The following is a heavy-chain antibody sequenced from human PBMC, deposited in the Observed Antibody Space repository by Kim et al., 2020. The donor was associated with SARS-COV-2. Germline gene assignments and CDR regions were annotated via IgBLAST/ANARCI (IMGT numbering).Heavy chain of an antibody. CDR3: ARRGGGSYYGKYYYYGMDV. D-gene: IGHD1-26*01. V-gene: IGHV5-51*01. CDR2: IYPGDSDT. Sequence: GESLKISCKGSGYSFTSYWIGWVRQMPGKGLEWMGIIYPGDSDTRYSPSFQGQVTISADKSISTAYLQWSSLKASDTAMYYCARRGGGSYYGKYYYYGMDVWGQGTTVTVSS. CDR1: GYSFTSYW. J-gene: IGHJ6*02.